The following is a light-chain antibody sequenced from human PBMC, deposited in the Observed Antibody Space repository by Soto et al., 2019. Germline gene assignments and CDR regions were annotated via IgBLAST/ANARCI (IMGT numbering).Light chain of an antibody. V-gene: IGLV2-14*01. Sequence: QSVLTQPASVSGSPGQSITISCTGTSSDVGGYNYVSWYQQHPGKAPKLMIYEVSNRPSGVSNRFSGSKSGNTASLTISGLQAEDEADYYCSSYTSSSTLGVFGTGTRSPS. CDR3: SSYTSSSTLGV. J-gene: IGLJ1*01. CDR2: EVS. CDR1: SSDVGGYNY.